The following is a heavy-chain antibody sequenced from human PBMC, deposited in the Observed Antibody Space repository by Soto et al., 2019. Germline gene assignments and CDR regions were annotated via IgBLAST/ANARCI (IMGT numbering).Heavy chain of an antibody. D-gene: IGHD6-13*01. CDR3: ARLRSWYDDWFDP. Sequence: VQLVESGGGLVQPGGSLRLSCAASGFNFSSYWMSWVRQAPGKGLEWVANIKQDGSEKYYVDSVKGRFTISRDNAKNSLYLQMNSLRAEDTAVYYCARLRSWYDDWFDPWGQGTLVTVSS. CDR1: GFNFSSYW. CDR2: IKQDGSEK. J-gene: IGHJ5*02. V-gene: IGHV3-7*01.